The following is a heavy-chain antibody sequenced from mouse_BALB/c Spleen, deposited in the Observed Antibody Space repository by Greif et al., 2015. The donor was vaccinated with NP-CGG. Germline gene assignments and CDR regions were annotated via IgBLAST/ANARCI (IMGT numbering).Heavy chain of an antibody. CDR3: ARGGNYLYYFDY. V-gene: IGHV1-80*01. CDR2: IYPGDGDT. J-gene: IGHJ2*01. Sequence: VQLQQSGAELVRPGSSVKISCKASGYAFSSYWMNWVKQRPGQGLEWIGQIYPGDGDTNYNGKFKGKATLTADKSSSAAYMQLSSRKSEVSAVYFGARGGNYLYYFDYWGQGTTLPVSS. D-gene: IGHD2-1*01. CDR1: GYAFSSYW.